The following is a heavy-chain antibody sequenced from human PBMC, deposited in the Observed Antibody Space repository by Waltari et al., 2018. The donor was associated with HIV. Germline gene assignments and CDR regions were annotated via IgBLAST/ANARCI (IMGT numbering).Heavy chain of an antibody. CDR1: GFTVSINY. Sequence: EVQLVESGGGLIQPGGSLRLSCAASGFTVSINYMSWVRQAPGKGREWFSVIYSGGSTYYADSVKGRFTISRDNSKNTLYLQMNSLRAEDTAVYYCARDFRGYGSGSFDYWGQGTLVTVSS. D-gene: IGHD3-10*01. V-gene: IGHV3-53*01. CDR2: IYSGGST. J-gene: IGHJ4*02. CDR3: ARDFRGYGSGSFDY.